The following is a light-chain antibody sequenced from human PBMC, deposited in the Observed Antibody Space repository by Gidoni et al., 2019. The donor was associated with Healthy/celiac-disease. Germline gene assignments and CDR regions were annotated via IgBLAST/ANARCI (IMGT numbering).Light chain of an antibody. CDR1: QSVSSY. CDR3: QQRSNWPLT. V-gene: IGKV3-11*01. CDR2: DAS. Sequence: EIVLTQSPATLSLSPAERPTLSCRSSQSVSSYLAWYQQKPGQAPRLLIYDASNRATGIPARFSGSGSGTDFTLTISSLEPEEFAVYYCQQRSNWPLTFGGGTKVEIK. J-gene: IGKJ4*01.